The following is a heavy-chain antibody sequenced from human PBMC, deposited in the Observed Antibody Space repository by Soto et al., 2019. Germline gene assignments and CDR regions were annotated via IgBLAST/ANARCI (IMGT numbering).Heavy chain of an antibody. V-gene: IGHV5-51*01. J-gene: IGHJ6*02. CDR2: IFPGDSDT. Sequence: PGESLNISCKGSGYSFSNYWIAWVRQLPGAGLEWMGIIFPGDSDTKYSPSLQGQVTFSADQSINTAYLHWSSLKAADTAIYYCARHLAGYSGSGAEDAMDVWGQGTTVT. D-gene: IGHD3-10*01. CDR1: GYSFSNYW. CDR3: ARHLAGYSGSGAEDAMDV.